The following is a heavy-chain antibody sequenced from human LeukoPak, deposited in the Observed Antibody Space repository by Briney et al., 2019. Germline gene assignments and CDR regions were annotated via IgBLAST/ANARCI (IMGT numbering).Heavy chain of an antibody. V-gene: IGHV4-39*01. CDR1: GGSISSSSYY. CDR2: IYYSGST. CDR3: ARRPGGNTYGYWFDP. D-gene: IGHD5-18*01. Sequence: PSETLSLTCSVSGGSISSSSYYWGWIRQPPGKGLEWIGNIYYSGSTYYNPSLKSRVTISVDTSKNQFSLKLSSATAADTAVYYCARRPGGNTYGYWFDPWGQGTLVTVSS. J-gene: IGHJ5*02.